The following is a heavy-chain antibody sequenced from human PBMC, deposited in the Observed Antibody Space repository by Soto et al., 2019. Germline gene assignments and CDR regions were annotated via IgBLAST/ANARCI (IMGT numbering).Heavy chain of an antibody. Sequence: ASVKVSCKASGYTFTSYGISWVRQAPGQGLEWMGWISAYNGNTNYAQKLQGRVTMTTDTSTSTAYMELRSLRSDDTAVYYCAREGDSSGWYSDNYYYYGMDVWGQGTTVTVSS. V-gene: IGHV1-18*01. J-gene: IGHJ6*02. CDR2: ISAYNGNT. CDR3: AREGDSSGWYSDNYYYYGMDV. CDR1: GYTFTSYG. D-gene: IGHD6-19*01.